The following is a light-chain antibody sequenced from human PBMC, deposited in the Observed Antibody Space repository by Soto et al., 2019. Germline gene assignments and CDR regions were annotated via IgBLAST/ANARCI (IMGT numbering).Light chain of an antibody. CDR1: NIGSDS. J-gene: IGLJ1*01. Sequence: YELTQPPSVSVAPGQTARITCGGDNIGSDSVHWYQQKPGQAPLLVVYDDSDRPSGIPERFSGFSYGNTATLTISRVEAGDEADYYCQVWDGSSDHYVFGTGTKVTVL. CDR3: QVWDGSSDHYV. V-gene: IGLV3-21*02. CDR2: DDS.